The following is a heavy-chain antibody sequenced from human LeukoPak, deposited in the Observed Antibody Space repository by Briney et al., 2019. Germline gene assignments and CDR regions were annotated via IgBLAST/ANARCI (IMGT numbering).Heavy chain of an antibody. D-gene: IGHD6-13*01. CDR3: NTLYSSSWPGEY. J-gene: IGHJ4*02. CDR1: GFTFSNAW. V-gene: IGHV3-15*01. CDR2: IKSKTDAGTT. Sequence: GGSLRLSRAASGFTFSNAWMSWVRQAPGKGREWVGRIKSKTDAGTTDYAPPVKGTFTISTDDSKNTLYLQINSLKTKDTDLYYCNTLYSSSWPGEYWGEGTLVTVSS.